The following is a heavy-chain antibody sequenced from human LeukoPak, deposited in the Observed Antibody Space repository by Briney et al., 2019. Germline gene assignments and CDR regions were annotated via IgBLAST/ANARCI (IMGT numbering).Heavy chain of an antibody. CDR1: GFTFRSYG. CDR2: LWYDGSNK. V-gene: IGHV3-33*06. Sequence: GRSLRLSCAASGFTFRSYGMHWVRQAPGQGLEWVAVLWYDGSNKYYADSVKGRFTISRDNSKNTLYLQMNSLRAEDTAVYYCAKVGLGCSSTSCYWGSFDYWGQGTLVTVSS. J-gene: IGHJ4*02. D-gene: IGHD2-2*01. CDR3: AKVGLGCSSTSCYWGSFDY.